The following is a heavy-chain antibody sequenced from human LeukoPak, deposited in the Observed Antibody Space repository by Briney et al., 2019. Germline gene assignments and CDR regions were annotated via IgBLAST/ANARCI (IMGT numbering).Heavy chain of an antibody. Sequence: GGSLRLSCGASGFTFDDYAMFWVRLGPGKGLEWVSGISWDSKNIGYAASVKGRFTISRDNAKNSLYLQMNSLRGDDTAFYYCARGNRDSSGFYYYYGMDVWGQGTTVTV. D-gene: IGHD6-19*01. J-gene: IGHJ6*02. CDR2: ISWDSKNI. CDR1: GFTFDDYA. V-gene: IGHV3-9*01. CDR3: ARGNRDSSGFYYYYGMDV.